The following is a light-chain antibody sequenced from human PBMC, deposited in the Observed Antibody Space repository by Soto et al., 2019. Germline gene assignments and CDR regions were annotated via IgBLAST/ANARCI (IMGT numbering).Light chain of an antibody. V-gene: IGKV3-15*01. CDR3: TVSAYLLNS. CDR1: QSVSSN. CDR2: GAS. J-gene: IGKJ1*01. Sequence: LMQTPTTLSVSPGERATLSCRASQSVSSNLAWYQQKPGQAPRLLIYGASTRATGVPARFSGSGSGTEFTLTISCLQSEDCILYCSTVSAYLLNSFAEGT.